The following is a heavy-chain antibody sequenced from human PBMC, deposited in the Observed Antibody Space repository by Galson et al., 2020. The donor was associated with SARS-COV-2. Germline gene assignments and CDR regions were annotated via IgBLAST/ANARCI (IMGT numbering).Heavy chain of an antibody. D-gene: IGHD2-15*01. CDR1: GGSFSGYY. CDR2: INHSGST. CDR3: ARGLGRDGLGATFDY. Sequence: SQTLSLTCAVYGGSFSGYYWSWIRQPPGKGLEWIGEINHSGSTNYHPSLKSRVTISVDRSKNQFSLKLRSVTAADTAVYYCARGLGRDGLGATFDYWGQGALVTVSS. V-gene: IGHV4-34*01. J-gene: IGHJ4*02.